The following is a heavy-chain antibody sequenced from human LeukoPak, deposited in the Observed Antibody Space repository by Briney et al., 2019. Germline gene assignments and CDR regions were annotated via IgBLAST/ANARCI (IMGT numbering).Heavy chain of an antibody. CDR2: IYSGGYT. V-gene: IGHV3-66*01. J-gene: IGHJ4*02. D-gene: IGHD6-6*01. CDR3: ARGRPAHYFYS. Sequence: PGGSLRLSCAASGFTVSSTYLTWVRQAPGKGLEWLSVIYSGGYTYYADSVKGRFFISRDISENMVYLQMNSLSVEDTAVYFCARGRPAHYFYSWGPGTLVTVS. CDR1: GFTVSSTY.